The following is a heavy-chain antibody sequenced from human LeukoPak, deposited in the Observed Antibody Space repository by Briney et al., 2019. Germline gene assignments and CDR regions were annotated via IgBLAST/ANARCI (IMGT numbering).Heavy chain of an antibody. CDR1: GFTFGDYY. D-gene: IGHD4-17*01. V-gene: IGHV3-11*04. J-gene: IGHJ4*02. CDR3: ARARGLALGY. Sequence: PGGSLRLSCAASGFTFGDYYMTWIRQAPGKGLEWVSYISNSGNTIKEADSVKGRFTISRDNAKNSLYLQMNSLRAEDTAVYYCARARGLALGYWGQGTLVTVSS. CDR2: ISNSGNTI.